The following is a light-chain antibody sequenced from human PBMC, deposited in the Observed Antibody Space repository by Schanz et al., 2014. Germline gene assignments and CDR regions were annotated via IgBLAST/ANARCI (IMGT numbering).Light chain of an antibody. Sequence: QSALTQPASVSGSPGQSITISCTGTSSDVGGYNYVSWYQQYPGKAPKLMIYDVSNRPSGVSNRFSGSKSGNTASLTISGLQADDEADYYCCSYAGSFTGVFGGGTKLTVL. J-gene: IGLJ3*02. CDR2: DVS. CDR1: SSDVGGYNY. V-gene: IGLV2-14*03. CDR3: CSYAGSFTGV.